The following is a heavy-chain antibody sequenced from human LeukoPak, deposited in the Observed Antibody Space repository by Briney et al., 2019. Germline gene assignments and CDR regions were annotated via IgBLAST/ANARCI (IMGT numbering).Heavy chain of an antibody. CDR2: IIPIFGTA. J-gene: IGHJ4*02. Sequence: ASVKVSCKASGGTFSSYAISWVRQAPGQGLEWMGGIIPIFGTANYAQKFQGRVTITTDESTSTAYMELSSLRSEDTAVYYCARDRFNSSGWSRFDYWGQGTLVTVSS. V-gene: IGHV1-69*05. CDR3: ARDRFNSSGWSRFDY. D-gene: IGHD6-19*01. CDR1: GGTFSSYA.